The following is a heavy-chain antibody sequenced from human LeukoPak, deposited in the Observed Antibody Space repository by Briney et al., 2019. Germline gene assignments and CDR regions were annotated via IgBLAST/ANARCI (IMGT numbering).Heavy chain of an antibody. V-gene: IGHV1-2*02. D-gene: IGHD3-10*01. Sequence: ASVKVSCKASGYTFTGYYMHWVRQAPGQGLEWMGWINPNSGGTNYAQKFQGRVTMTRDTSISTAYMELSRLRSDDTAVYYCARDLPLWFGELFTNYWGQGTLVTVFS. CDR1: GYTFTGYY. CDR2: INPNSGGT. J-gene: IGHJ4*02. CDR3: ARDLPLWFGELFTNY.